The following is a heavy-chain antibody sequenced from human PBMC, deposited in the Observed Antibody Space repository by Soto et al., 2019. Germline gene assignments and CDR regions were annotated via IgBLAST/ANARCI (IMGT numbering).Heavy chain of an antibody. Sequence: QVQLVESGGGEVQPGRSLTISCAASGFTFSTYGMHWVRQTPGKGLEWVAVISYDGTNKFYSDSVKGRFTISRDNFKNTLTLQMNSLRADDTAVYSCAKDLQSVGDYDYYCYGMDVWGLGTRVTVSS. CDR1: GFTFSTYG. J-gene: IGHJ6*02. CDR3: AKDLQSVGDYDYYCYGMDV. D-gene: IGHD4-17*01. V-gene: IGHV3-30*18. CDR2: ISYDGTNK.